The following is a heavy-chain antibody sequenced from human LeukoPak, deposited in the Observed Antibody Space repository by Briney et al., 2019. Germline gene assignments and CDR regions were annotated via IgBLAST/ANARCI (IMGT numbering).Heavy chain of an antibody. CDR3: AREGFYGSGSTPYYYYMDV. J-gene: IGHJ6*03. Sequence: GGSLRLSCAASGFTFSSYWMSWVRQAPGKGLEWVANIKQDGSEKYYVDSVKGRFTISRDNAKNSLYLQMNSLRAEDTAVYYCAREGFYGSGSTPYYYYMDVWGKGTTVTVSS. CDR2: IKQDGSEK. CDR1: GFTFSSYW. D-gene: IGHD3-10*01. V-gene: IGHV3-7*01.